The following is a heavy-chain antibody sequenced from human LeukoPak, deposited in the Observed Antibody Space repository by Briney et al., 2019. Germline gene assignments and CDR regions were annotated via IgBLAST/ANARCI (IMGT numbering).Heavy chain of an antibody. Sequence: GRSLRLSCAASGFTFSSYAMHWVRQAPGKGLEWVAVISYDGSNKYYADSVKGRFTTSKDNSKNTLYLQMNSLRAEDTAVYYCARGGSGYYFFFSEFDYWGQGTLVTVSS. J-gene: IGHJ4*02. CDR1: GFTFSSYA. CDR2: ISYDGSNK. CDR3: ARGGSGYYFFFSEFDY. V-gene: IGHV3-30-3*01. D-gene: IGHD3-3*01.